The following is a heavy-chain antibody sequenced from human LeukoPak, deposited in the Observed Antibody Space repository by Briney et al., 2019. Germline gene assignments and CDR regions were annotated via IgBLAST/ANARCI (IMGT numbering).Heavy chain of an antibody. J-gene: IGHJ4*02. D-gene: IGHD5-18*01. Sequence: GGSLRLSCAASGFTFSSYGMSWVRQAPGKGLEWVSAISGSGGSTYYADSVKGRFTISRDNSKNTLYLQMNSLRAEDTAVYYCAVQRGYSYGYLDYWGQGTLVTVSS. CDR3: AVQRGYSYGYLDY. CDR1: GFTFSSYG. CDR2: ISGSGGST. V-gene: IGHV3-23*01.